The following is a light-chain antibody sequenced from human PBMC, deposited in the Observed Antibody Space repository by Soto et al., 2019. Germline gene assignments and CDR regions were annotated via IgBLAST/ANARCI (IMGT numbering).Light chain of an antibody. J-gene: IGKJ1*01. CDR2: KAS. CDR3: QHYNSYSEA. V-gene: IGKV1-5*03. Sequence: SLGDTVAITCRASQSISSWLAWYQQKPGKAPNLLIHKASHLESGVPSRFSGSGSGTEFTLTISSLQPDDFATYYCQHYNSYSEAFGQGTKVDIK. CDR1: QSISSW.